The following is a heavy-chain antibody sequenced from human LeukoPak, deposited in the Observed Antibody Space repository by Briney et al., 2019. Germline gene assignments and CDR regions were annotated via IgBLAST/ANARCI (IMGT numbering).Heavy chain of an antibody. D-gene: IGHD4-17*01. Sequence: PGGSLRLSCTASGFTFSSYWISWFRQAPGKGLERVSHIREVGNAKHYVHPLKGRFTPSRDNAKKSLYLQMNSLRAEDTAVYYCARVNPDYGDNHFDYWGQGTLVTVSS. CDR2: IREVGNAK. J-gene: IGHJ4*02. V-gene: IGHV3-7*01. CDR3: ARVNPDYGDNHFDY. CDR1: GFTFSSYW.